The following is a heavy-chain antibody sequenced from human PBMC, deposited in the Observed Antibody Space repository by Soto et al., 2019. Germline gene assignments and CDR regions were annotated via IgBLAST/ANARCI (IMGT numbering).Heavy chain of an antibody. Sequence: SVKVSCKASGFTFTSSAVQCVLQSRGQRLEWIGWIVVGSGNTNYAQKFQERVTITRDMSTSTAYMELSSLRSEDTAVYYCAAEGSGYYYGMDVWGQGTTVTVSS. D-gene: IGHD2-15*01. V-gene: IGHV1-58*01. CDR3: AAEGSGYYYGMDV. CDR1: GFTFTSSA. J-gene: IGHJ6*02. CDR2: IVVGSGNT.